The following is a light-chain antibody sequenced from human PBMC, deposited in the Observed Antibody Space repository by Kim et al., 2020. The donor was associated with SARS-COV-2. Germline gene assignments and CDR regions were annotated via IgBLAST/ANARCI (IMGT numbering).Light chain of an antibody. CDR1: QSLSGN. J-gene: IGKJ4*01. Sequence: EIVMTQSPATLSVSPGERATLSCRASQSLSGNLAWYQQKTGQAPRLLIYGASTRVAGTPARFSGSGSGTEFTLTISTLQSEDFAVYYCQQYNTWPLTFGGGTKVDIK. CDR3: QQYNTWPLT. V-gene: IGKV3-15*01. CDR2: GAS.